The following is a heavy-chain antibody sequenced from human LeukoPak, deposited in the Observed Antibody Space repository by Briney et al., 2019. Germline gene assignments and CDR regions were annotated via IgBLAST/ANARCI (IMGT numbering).Heavy chain of an antibody. CDR3: ATDLGSSGWYGAFDY. J-gene: IGHJ4*02. CDR2: FDPEDGET. D-gene: IGHD6-19*01. V-gene: IGHV1-24*01. Sequence: ASVKVSCKVSGYTLTELSMHWVRQAPGKGLEWMGGFDPEDGETIYAQKFQGRVTMTEDTSTDTAYMELSSLRSEDTAVYYCATDLGSSGWYGAFDYWGQGTLVTVSS. CDR1: GYTLTELS.